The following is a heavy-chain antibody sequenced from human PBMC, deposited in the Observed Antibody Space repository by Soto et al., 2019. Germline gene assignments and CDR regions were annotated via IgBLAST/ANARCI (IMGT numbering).Heavy chain of an antibody. V-gene: IGHV3-33*01. CDR3: ARDEGYSSGGIDY. CDR2: IWYDGSNK. CDR1: GFTFSSYG. D-gene: IGHD6-25*01. Sequence: GGSLRLSCAASGFTFSSYGMHWVRQAPGKGLEWVAVIWYDGSNKYYADSVKGRFTISRDNSKNTLYLQMNSLRAEDTAVYYCARDEGYSSGGIDYWGQGTLVTVSS. J-gene: IGHJ4*02.